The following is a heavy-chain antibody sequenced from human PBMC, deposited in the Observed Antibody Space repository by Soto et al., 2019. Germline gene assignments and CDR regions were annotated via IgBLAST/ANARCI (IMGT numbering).Heavy chain of an antibody. V-gene: IGHV3-7*01. CDR3: ARVGIAALYYYYYYYMDV. Sequence: GGSLRLSCAASGFTFSSYWMSWVRQAPGKGLEWMANIKQDGSEKYYVDSVKGRFTISRDNAKNSLYLQMNSLRAKDTAVYYCARVGIAALYYYYYYYMDVWGKGTTVTVSS. CDR1: GFTFSSYW. J-gene: IGHJ6*03. CDR2: IKQDGSEK. D-gene: IGHD6-6*01.